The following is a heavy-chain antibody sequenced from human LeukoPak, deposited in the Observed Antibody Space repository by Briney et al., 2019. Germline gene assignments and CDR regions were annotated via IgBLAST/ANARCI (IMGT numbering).Heavy chain of an antibody. CDR2: IYYSGDT. CDR3: VRGPYGASISKWFDP. D-gene: IGHD4/OR15-4a*01. CDR1: RGSISGYS. Sequence: SETLTLTCTVSRGSISGYSWSWIRQSPGGGLEWIGYIYYSGDTAYNPSLRSRVTLSVDTSKNQFSLQLRSVTTADTAVYYCVRGPYGASISKWFDPWGQGTQVIVSP. J-gene: IGHJ5*02. V-gene: IGHV4-59*01.